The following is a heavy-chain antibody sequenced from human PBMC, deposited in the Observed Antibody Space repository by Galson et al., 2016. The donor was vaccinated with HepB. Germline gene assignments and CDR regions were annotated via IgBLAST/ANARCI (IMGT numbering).Heavy chain of an antibody. V-gene: IGHV4-4*02. Sequence: SETLSLTCDVSGASISSANWWSWVRQPPGKGLEWIGEVFHSGITNYSPSLKSRLTISVDKSKNHFSLKLSSVTAADTAVYYCARTSVVPAALFDRWGQGALVTVSS. CDR1: GASISSANW. CDR3: ARTSVVPAALFDR. J-gene: IGHJ5*02. CDR2: VFHSGIT. D-gene: IGHD2-2*01.